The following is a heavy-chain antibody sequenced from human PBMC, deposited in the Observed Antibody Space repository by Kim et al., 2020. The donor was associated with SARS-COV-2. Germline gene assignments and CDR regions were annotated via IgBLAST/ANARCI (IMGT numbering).Heavy chain of an antibody. D-gene: IGHD3-10*01. Sequence: GGSLRLSCAASGFTFSNAWMSWVRQAPGKGLEWVGRIKSKTDGGTTDYAAPVKGRFTISRDDSKNTLYLQMNSLKTEDTAVYYCTTDFVRITMVRGVIITNYYYYGMDVWGQGTTVTVSS. CDR1: GFTFSNAW. J-gene: IGHJ6*02. CDR3: TTDFVRITMVRGVIITNYYYYGMDV. V-gene: IGHV3-15*01. CDR2: IKSKTDGGTT.